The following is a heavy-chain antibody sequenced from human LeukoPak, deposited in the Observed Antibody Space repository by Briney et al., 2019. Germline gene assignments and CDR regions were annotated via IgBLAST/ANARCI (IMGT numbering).Heavy chain of an antibody. CDR1: GYTFTSYG. D-gene: IGHD3-22*01. J-gene: IGHJ4*02. CDR3: ARAAAKYYDSSGYLHDY. Sequence: ASVKVSCKASGYTFTSYGISWVRQAPGQGLEWMGWISAYNGNTNYAQKLQGRVTMTTDTSTSTAYMELRSLRSDDTAVYYCARAAAKYYDSSGYLHDYWGQGTLVTVSS. V-gene: IGHV1-18*01. CDR2: ISAYNGNT.